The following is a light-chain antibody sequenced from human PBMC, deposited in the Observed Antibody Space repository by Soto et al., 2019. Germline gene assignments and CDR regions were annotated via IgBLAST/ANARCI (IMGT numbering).Light chain of an antibody. V-gene: IGKV1-5*01. CDR2: HTS. J-gene: IGKJ4*01. CDR3: QQYDTYPLT. CDR1: QNINRW. Sequence: DIPMTQSPSTLSASVGDRVTITCRASQNINRWLAWYQQNPGKAPKLLIYHTSTLEDGVPSRFSGSGFGTEYTLTISSLQSEDSARYYCQQYDTYPLTFGGGTNVEIK.